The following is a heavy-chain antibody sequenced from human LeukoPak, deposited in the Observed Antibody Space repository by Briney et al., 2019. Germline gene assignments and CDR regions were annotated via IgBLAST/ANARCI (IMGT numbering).Heavy chain of an antibody. V-gene: IGHV3-33*06. J-gene: IGHJ3*01. CDR1: GIIFSDFG. D-gene: IGHD2-15*01. CDR2: ICYDGSNK. Sequence: GGSLRLSCAASGIIFSDFGMHWGGQAPGKGLEGMAVICYDGSNKYYADSVKGRFTISRDNSQNTMYLQMNSLRAEDSAVYYCAKATSSGASCFSNSRDAFDVWGQGTMVTASS. CDR3: AKATSSGASCFSNSRDAFDV.